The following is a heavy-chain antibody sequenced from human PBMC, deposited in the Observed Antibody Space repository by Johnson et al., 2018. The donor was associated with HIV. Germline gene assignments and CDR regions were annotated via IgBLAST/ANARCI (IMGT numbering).Heavy chain of an antibody. CDR2: IWYDGSNK. J-gene: IGHJ3*01. CDR3: VKHYAPMVPYDAFDL. D-gene: IGHD3-10*01. Sequence: QVQLVESGGGVVQPGRSLRLSCAASGLTFSSYGMHWVRQAPGKGLEWVAVIWYDGSNKDYADSVKGRFTISRDNSKNTLYLQMNSLRAEDTAVYFCVKHYAPMVPYDAFDLWGQGTRVTVSS. CDR1: GLTFSSYG. V-gene: IGHV3-33*06.